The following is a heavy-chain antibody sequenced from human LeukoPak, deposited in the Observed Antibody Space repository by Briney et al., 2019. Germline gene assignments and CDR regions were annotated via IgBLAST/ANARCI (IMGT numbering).Heavy chain of an antibody. CDR1: GYTFTSYG. D-gene: IGHD3-10*01. CDR3: AKIHVVGELYDY. CDR2: ISAYNGST. J-gene: IGHJ4*02. V-gene: IGHV1-18*01. Sequence: VASVKVCCKASGYTFTSYGISWVRQAPGQGLEWMGWISAYNGSTNYAQKLQGRVTMTTDTSTSTAYMELRSLRSDDTAVYYCAKIHVVGELYDYWGQGTLVTVSS.